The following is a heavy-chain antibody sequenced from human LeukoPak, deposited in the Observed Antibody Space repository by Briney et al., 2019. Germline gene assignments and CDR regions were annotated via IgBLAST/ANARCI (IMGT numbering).Heavy chain of an antibody. V-gene: IGHV4-30-2*01. CDR2: IYHSGST. J-gene: IGHJ4*02. Sequence: KTSETLSLTCAVSGGSISGGGYSWSWIRQPPGKGLEWIGYIYHSGSTYYNPSLKSRVTISLDRSKNQCSLKLSSVTAADTAVYYCARGGWWQAYFDYWGQGTLVTVSS. D-gene: IGHD2-15*01. CDR3: ARGGWWQAYFDY. CDR1: GGSISGGGYS.